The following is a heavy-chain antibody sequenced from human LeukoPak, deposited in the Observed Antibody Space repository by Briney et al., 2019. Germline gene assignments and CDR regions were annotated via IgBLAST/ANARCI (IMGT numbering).Heavy chain of an antibody. CDR3: ARGTPTTRDFDY. CDR2: ISSSSNYI. Sequence: AGGSLRLSCVASGLTFSSYNMNWVRQAPGKGLEWVSFISSSSNYIYYADSVKGRSTMSRDNAKNSLLLQMNSLRAEDTAVYYCARGTPTTRDFDYWGQGTLVTVSS. D-gene: IGHD4-11*01. J-gene: IGHJ4*02. CDR1: GLTFSSYN. V-gene: IGHV3-21*01.